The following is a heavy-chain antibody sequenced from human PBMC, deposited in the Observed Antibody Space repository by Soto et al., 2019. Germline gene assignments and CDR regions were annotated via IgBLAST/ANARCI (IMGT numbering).Heavy chain of an antibody. CDR2: INPNSGGT. CDR3: ARDVRYCSSTSCYLGYYYYYGMDV. Sequence: ASVKVSCKASGYTFTGYYMHWVRQAPGQGLEWMGWINPNSGGTNYAQKFQGWVTMTRDTSISTAYMELSRLRSDDTAMYYCARDVRYCSSTSCYLGYYYYYGMDVWGQGTTVTVSS. V-gene: IGHV1-2*04. J-gene: IGHJ6*02. D-gene: IGHD2-2*01. CDR1: GYTFTGYY.